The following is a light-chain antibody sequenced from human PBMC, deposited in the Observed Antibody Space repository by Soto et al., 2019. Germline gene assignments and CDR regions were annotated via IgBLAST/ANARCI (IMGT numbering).Light chain of an antibody. CDR3: QVWDSSTV. J-gene: IGLJ2*01. V-gene: IGLV3-9*01. CDR1: NIGSKN. Sequence: SYELTQPLSVSVALGQTPRITCGGNNIGSKNVHWYQQKPGQAPVLVIYRDSNRPSGIPERFSGSNSGNTATLTINRAQVGDEADYYCQVWDSSTVFGGGTKLTVL. CDR2: RDS.